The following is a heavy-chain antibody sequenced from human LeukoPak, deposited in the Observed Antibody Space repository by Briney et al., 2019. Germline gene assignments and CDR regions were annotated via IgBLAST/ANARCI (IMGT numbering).Heavy chain of an antibody. CDR3: ARVPLRGIVVATPYYYYGMDV. J-gene: IGHJ6*02. D-gene: IGHD2-15*01. V-gene: IGHV7-4-1*02. Sequence: ASVKVSCKASGYTFTSYAMNWVRQAPGQGLEWMGWINTNTGNPTYAQGFTGRFVFSLDTSVSTAYLQLSSLKAEDTAVYYCARVPLRGIVVATPYYYYGMDVWGQGTTVTVSS. CDR1: GYTFTSYA. CDR2: INTNTGNP.